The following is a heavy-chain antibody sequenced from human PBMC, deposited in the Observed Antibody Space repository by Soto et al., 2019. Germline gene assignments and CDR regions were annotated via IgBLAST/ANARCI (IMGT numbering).Heavy chain of an antibody. D-gene: IGHD1-20*01. V-gene: IGHV4-39*01. CDR3: ATSQKGYNWNYFGH. CDR2: VFYTGFT. J-gene: IGHJ4*02. Sequence: SETLSLTCAVSGASISGGYYYWAWLRQSPGKGPEWIGSVFYTGFTSYNPSLESRVSVSVDTSKSQFSLKLSAVTAADTAVYYCATSQKGYNWNYFGHWGQGALVTVSS. CDR1: GASISGGYYY.